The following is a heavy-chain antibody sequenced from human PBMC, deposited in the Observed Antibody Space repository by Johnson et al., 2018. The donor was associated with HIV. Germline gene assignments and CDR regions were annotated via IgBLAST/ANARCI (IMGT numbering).Heavy chain of an antibody. D-gene: IGHD3-16*01. V-gene: IGHV3-53*01. CDR1: GFAVSKNY. Sequence: VQLVESGGGLVQPGGSLRLSCAASGFAVSKNYLTWVRQAPGKGLEWVSIIYSGGSTYSADSVKGRLTISRDNSRNTLDLQMNSLRAEDTAVDYCARAKYGGAFDVWGQGTMVTVSS. J-gene: IGHJ3*01. CDR3: ARAKYGGAFDV. CDR2: IYSGGST.